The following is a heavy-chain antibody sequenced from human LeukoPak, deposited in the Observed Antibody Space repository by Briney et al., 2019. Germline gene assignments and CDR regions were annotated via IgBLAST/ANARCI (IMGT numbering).Heavy chain of an antibody. J-gene: IGHJ3*02. D-gene: IGHD1-26*01. CDR3: ARGEERPHDAFDI. Sequence: QSGGSLRLSCAASGFTFSSYGMHWVRQAPGKGLEWVAVIWYDGSNRYYADSVKGRFTISRDNSKNTLYLQMNSLRAEDTAVYYCARGEERPHDAFDIWGQGTMVTVSS. CDR1: GFTFSSYG. CDR2: IWYDGSNR. V-gene: IGHV3-33*01.